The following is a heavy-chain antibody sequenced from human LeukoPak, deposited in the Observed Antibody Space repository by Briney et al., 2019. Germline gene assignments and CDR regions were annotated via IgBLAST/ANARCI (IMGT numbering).Heavy chain of an antibody. CDR2: INHSGST. CDR1: GGSCSGYY. J-gene: IGHJ4*02. V-gene: IGHV4-34*01. D-gene: IGHD6-13*01. CDR3: ARYSSSGRIDY. Sequence: SETLSLTCAVYGGSCSGYYWSWIRQPPGKGLEWIGEINHSGSTNYNPSLKSRVTISVDTSKNQFSLKLSSVTAADTAVYYCARYSSSGRIDYWGQGTLVTVSS.